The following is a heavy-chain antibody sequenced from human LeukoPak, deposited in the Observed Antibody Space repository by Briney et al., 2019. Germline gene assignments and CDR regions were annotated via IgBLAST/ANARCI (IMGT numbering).Heavy chain of an antibody. CDR2: LYSGSST. CDR1: GFSVSTNY. J-gene: IGHJ2*01. D-gene: IGHD3-10*01. CDR3: ARVGDHYHWYLDL. Sequence: GGSLTLSCAASGFSVSTNYMNWVRQAPGKGLEWVSILYSGSSTYYTDSLKGRFTISRDNSRNTLYLHMTNLRAEDTAVYYCARVGDHYHWYLDLWGRGSLLTVSS. V-gene: IGHV3-53*01.